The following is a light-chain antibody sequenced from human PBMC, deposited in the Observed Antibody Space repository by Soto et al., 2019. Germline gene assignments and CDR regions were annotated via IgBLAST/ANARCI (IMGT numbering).Light chain of an antibody. CDR1: SSDVATYNL. CDR2: EVT. CDR3: AAWDDSLSWV. J-gene: IGLJ3*02. Sequence: QSALTQPASVSGSPGQSITISCTGTSSDVATYNLVSWYQQRPGTAPQLIIYEVTKRPSGVSTRFSGSQSGNTASLTISGLQADDEADYYCAAWDDSLSWVFGGGTKLTVL. V-gene: IGLV2-23*02.